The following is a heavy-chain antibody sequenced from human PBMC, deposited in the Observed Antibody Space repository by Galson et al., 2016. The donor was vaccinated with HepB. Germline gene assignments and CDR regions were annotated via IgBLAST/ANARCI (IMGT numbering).Heavy chain of an antibody. D-gene: IGHD6-6*01. CDR2: IYHSGNT. CDR1: GGSISSGGYS. CDR3: ARESATAGEAVRHGPQYYYYYYMDV. V-gene: IGHV4-30-2*01. J-gene: IGHJ6*03. Sequence: TLSLTCAVSGGSISSGGYSWSWIRQPPGKGLEWIGYIYHSGNTYYNPSLTSRVTISVDRSKNQFSLILSSVTAADTAVYYCARESATAGEAVRHGPQYYYYYYMDVWGKGTTVTVSS.